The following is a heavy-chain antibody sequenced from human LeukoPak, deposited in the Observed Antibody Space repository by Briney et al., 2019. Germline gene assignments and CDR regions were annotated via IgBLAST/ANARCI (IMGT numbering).Heavy chain of an antibody. CDR1: GFTFSSYG. CDR3: AKESMVRGVIITPLDY. CDR2: IRYDGSNK. D-gene: IGHD3-10*01. V-gene: IGHV3-30*02. J-gene: IGHJ4*02. Sequence: GGSLRLSCAASGFTFSSYGMHWVRQAPGKGLEWVAFIRYDGSNKYYADSVKGRFTISRDNSKNTLYLQMNSLRAEDTAVYYCAKESMVRGVIITPLDYWGQGTLVTVSS.